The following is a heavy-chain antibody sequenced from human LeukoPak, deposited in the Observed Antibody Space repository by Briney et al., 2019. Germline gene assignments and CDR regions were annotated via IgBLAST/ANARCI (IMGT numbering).Heavy chain of an antibody. V-gene: IGHV1-18*04. Sequence: ASVKVSCKASGYTFTGYYMHWVRQAPGQGLEWMGWISAYNGNTNYAQKLQGRVTMTTDTSTSTAYMELRSLRSDDTAVYYCARDIGYYYDSSGYQLDAFDIWGQGTMVTVSS. CDR1: GYTFTGYY. J-gene: IGHJ3*02. CDR3: ARDIGYYYDSSGYQLDAFDI. D-gene: IGHD3-22*01. CDR2: ISAYNGNT.